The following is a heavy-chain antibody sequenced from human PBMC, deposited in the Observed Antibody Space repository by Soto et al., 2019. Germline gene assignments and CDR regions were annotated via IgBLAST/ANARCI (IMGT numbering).Heavy chain of an antibody. D-gene: IGHD5-18*01. J-gene: IGHJ4*02. CDR2: IYYSGST. CDR3: ASNSYGYTFYAY. Sequence: PSETLSLTCTVSGGSISSGDCYWSWIRQPPGKGLEWIGYIYYSGSTYYNPSLKSRVTISVDTSKNQFSLKLSSVTAADTAVYYCASNSYGYTFYAYWGQGTLVTVSS. V-gene: IGHV4-30-4*01. CDR1: GGSISSGDCY.